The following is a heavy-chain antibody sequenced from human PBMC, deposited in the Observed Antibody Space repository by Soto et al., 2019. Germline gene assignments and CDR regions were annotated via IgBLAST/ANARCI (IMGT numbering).Heavy chain of an antibody. J-gene: IGHJ3*02. V-gene: IGHV3-48*02. Sequence: GGSLRLSCAASGFTFSSYSMNWVRQAPGKGLEWVSYISSSSSTIYYADSVKGRFTISRDNAKNSLYLQMNSLRDEDTAVYYCASLGAGDPEGGDAFDIWGQGTMVTVSS. CDR3: ASLGAGDPEGGDAFDI. D-gene: IGHD7-27*01. CDR2: ISSSSSTI. CDR1: GFTFSSYS.